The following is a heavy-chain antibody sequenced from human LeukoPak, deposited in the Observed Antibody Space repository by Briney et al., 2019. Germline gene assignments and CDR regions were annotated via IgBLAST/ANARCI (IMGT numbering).Heavy chain of an antibody. V-gene: IGHV1-18*01. J-gene: IGHJ4*02. CDR2: ISAYNGNT. CDR1: GYTFTSYG. CDR3: ASGGSSWYEGSFFDY. Sequence: ASVKVSCKASGYTFTSYGISWVRQAPGQGLEWMGWISAYNGNTNYAQKLQGRVTMTTDTSTSTAYMELRSLRSDDTAVYYCASGGSSWYEGSFFDYWGQGTLVTVSS. D-gene: IGHD6-13*01.